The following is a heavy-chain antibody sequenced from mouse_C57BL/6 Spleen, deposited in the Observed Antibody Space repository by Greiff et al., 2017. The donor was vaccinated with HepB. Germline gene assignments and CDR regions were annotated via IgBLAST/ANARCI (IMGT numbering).Heavy chain of an antibody. J-gene: IGHJ4*01. CDR3: ARYSTLYAMDY. CDR1: GYAFSSYW. V-gene: IGHV1-80*01. D-gene: IGHD2-5*01. CDR2: IYPGDGDT. Sequence: VQLVESGAELVKPGASVKISCKASGYAFSSYWMNWVKQRPGKGLEWIGQIYPGDGDTNYNGKFKGKATLTADKSSSTAYMQLSSLTSEDSAVYFCARYSTLYAMDYWGQGTSVTVSS.